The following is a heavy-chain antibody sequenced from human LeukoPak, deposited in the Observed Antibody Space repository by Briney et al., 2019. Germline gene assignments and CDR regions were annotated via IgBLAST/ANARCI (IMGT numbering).Heavy chain of an antibody. J-gene: IGHJ4*02. CDR2: IYYSGST. D-gene: IGHD3-9*01. CDR1: GGSISSYY. Sequence: SETLSLTCTVSGGSISSYYWSWNRQPPGKGLEWIGYIYYSGSTNYNPSLKSRVTISVDTSKNQFSLKLSSVTAADTAVYYCARGGAYDILTGLGYFDYWGQGTLVTVSS. CDR3: ARGGAYDILTGLGYFDY. V-gene: IGHV4-59*01.